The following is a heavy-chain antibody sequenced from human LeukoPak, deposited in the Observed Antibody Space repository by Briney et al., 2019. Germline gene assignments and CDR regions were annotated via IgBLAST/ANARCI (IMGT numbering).Heavy chain of an antibody. J-gene: IGHJ4*02. V-gene: IGHV3-7*01. Sequence: GGSLRLSCAASGFTFRDYWMSWVRQAPGKGLEWVADIEPDGSGKTYVDSVKGRFTISRDNAQQSLYLQMDTLTAEDTAVYYCVTSWFRQQRDFGGEGTVVSVS. CDR2: IEPDGSGK. CDR1: GFTFRDYW. CDR3: VTSWFRQQRDF. D-gene: IGHD3-9*01.